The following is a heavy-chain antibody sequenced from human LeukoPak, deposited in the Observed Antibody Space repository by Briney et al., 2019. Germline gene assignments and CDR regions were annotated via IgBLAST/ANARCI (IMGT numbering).Heavy chain of an antibody. V-gene: IGHV3-48*04. Sequence: GGSLRLSCAASGFSFSDYSMNWVRQAPGKGLEWISYINPDTKTTYYADSVKGRFTISRDNAKNSLYLQMNSLRAENTAVYYCARGTNNAFDIWGQGTIVTVSS. J-gene: IGHJ3*02. CDR2: INPDTKTT. CDR3: ARGTNNAFDI. D-gene: IGHD2-2*01. CDR1: GFSFSDYS.